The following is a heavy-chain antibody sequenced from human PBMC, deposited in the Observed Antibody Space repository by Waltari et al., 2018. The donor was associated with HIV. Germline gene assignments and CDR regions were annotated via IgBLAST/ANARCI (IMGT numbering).Heavy chain of an antibody. CDR3: AGGGYDYAWGTYRPFDY. CDR2: ISSVGSYI. J-gene: IGHJ4*02. V-gene: IGHV3-21*03. Sequence: VQRVESGGGLVTRVGPMSLSWAAPGFTFRTQKINWVRQAPVKGLEWVSSISSVGSYIYYPDSFKGRFTISRDNAKNSLYLQMNSLRAEDTAVYYCAGGGYDYAWGTYRPFDYWGQGTLVTVSS. D-gene: IGHD3-16*02. CDR1: GFTFRTQK.